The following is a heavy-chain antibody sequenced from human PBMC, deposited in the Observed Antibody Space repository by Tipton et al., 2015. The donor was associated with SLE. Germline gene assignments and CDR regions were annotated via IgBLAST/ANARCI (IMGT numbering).Heavy chain of an antibody. CDR1: GGSITNSNYF. D-gene: IGHD3-10*01. CDR2: IYYSGSP. CDR3: ARGSRGVGFDV. Sequence: TLSLTCSVSGGSITNSNYFWGWIRQPPGKGLEWIGNIYYSGSPYYNPSLKSRVTISVDTSKNHFSLNLYSVTAADTAVYYCARGSRGVGFDVWGHGTTVIVSS. J-gene: IGHJ6*02. V-gene: IGHV4-39*07.